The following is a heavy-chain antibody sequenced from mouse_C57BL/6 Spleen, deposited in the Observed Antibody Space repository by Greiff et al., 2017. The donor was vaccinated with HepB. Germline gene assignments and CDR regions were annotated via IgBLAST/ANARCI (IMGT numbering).Heavy chain of an antibody. V-gene: IGHV1-69*01. CDR2: IDPSDSYT. Sequence: QVQLQQPGAELVMPGASVKLSCKASGYTFTSYWMHWVKQRPGQGLEWIGEIDPSDSYTNYNQKFKGKSTLTVDKSSSTAYMQLSSLTSEDSAVYYCARLVTTVKAMDYWGQGTSVTVSS. CDR1: GYTFTSYW. J-gene: IGHJ4*01. D-gene: IGHD1-1*01. CDR3: ARLVTTVKAMDY.